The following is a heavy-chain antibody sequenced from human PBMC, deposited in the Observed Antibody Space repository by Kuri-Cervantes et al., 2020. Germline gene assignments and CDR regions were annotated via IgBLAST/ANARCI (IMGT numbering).Heavy chain of an antibody. V-gene: IGHV3-7*04. CDR1: GFTFSSYW. D-gene: IGHD5-12*01. CDR2: IVQDGSEK. J-gene: IGHJ4*02. Sequence: GGSLRLSCAASGFTFSSYWMTWVRQAPGKGLEWVANIVQDGSEKHYADSVKGRFTISRDNAKDSLYLQMNSLRAEDTAVYYCAREPNSGYDYFDYWGQGTLVTVSS. CDR3: AREPNSGYDYFDY.